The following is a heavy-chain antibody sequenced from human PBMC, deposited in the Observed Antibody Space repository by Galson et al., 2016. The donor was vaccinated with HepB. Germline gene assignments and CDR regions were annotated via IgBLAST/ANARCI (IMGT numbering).Heavy chain of an antibody. J-gene: IGHJ1*01. CDR2: ISWNSGSI. V-gene: IGHV3-9*01. Sequence: SLRLSCAASGFIFKDYAMHWVRQAPGKGLEWVSSISWNSGSIGYADSVKVRFTISRDNAKHSLYLQMNSLRAEDTAFYYCAQDKASMSVGATNCQHWGQGTLVTVSS. D-gene: IGHD1-26*01. CDR1: GFIFKDYA. CDR3: AQDKASMSVGATNCQH.